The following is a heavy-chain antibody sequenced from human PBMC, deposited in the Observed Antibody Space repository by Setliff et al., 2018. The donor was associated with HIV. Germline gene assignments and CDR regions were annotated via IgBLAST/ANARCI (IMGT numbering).Heavy chain of an antibody. D-gene: IGHD2-8*01. V-gene: IGHV3-48*04. J-gene: IGHJ5*02. Sequence: GGSLRLSCTASGFSFSTHDMNWVRQAPGKGLEWISYITSDSSVKYNADSVKGRFTISRDNAKNSLYLQMNSLRADDTAVYYCAALSSRTNAVYGIISTRFDPWGQGTLVTVSS. CDR3: AALSSRTNAVYGIISTRFDP. CDR1: GFSFSTHD. CDR2: ITSDSSVK.